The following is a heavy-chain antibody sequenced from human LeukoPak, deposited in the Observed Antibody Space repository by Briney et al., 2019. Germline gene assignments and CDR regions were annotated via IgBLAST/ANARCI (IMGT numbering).Heavy chain of an antibody. J-gene: IGHJ3*02. CDR3: ARGPRWDDAFDI. CDR2: INHSGST. CDR1: GGSFSGYY. Sequence: NPSETLSLTCAVYGGSFSGYYWSWIRQPPGKGLEWIGEINHSGSTNYNPSLKSRVTISVDTTKNQFSLKLSSVTAADTAVYYCARGPRWDDAFDIWGQGTMVTVSS. D-gene: IGHD1-26*01. V-gene: IGHV4-34*01.